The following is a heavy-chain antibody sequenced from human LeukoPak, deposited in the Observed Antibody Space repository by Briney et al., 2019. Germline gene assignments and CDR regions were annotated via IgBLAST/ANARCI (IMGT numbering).Heavy chain of an antibody. D-gene: IGHD3-10*01. V-gene: IGHV4-39*01. J-gene: IGHJ5*02. Sequence: SETLSLTCNVSGGSVTSGGFYWGWLRQPPGKGPELIATVFYTGSTYYNPSLKSRVTISIDTSKNQFSLRLTSVTATDTAVYYCARHSGSGSLSRPFDPWGQGTLVTVSS. CDR1: GGSVTSGGFY. CDR3: ARHSGSGSLSRPFDP. CDR2: VFYTGST.